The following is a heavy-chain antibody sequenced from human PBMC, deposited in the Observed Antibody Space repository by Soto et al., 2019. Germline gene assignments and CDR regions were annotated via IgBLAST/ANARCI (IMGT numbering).Heavy chain of an antibody. CDR3: ARINYYDSSGYYLGLAFDI. Sequence: EVQLVQSGAEVKKPGESLKISCKGSGYSFTSYWIGWVRQMPGKGLEWMGIIYPGDSDTRYSPSFQGQVTISADKSISTAYLQWSSLKASDTAMYYCARINYYDSSGYYLGLAFDIWGQGTMVTVSS. CDR2: IYPGDSDT. J-gene: IGHJ3*02. V-gene: IGHV5-51*03. D-gene: IGHD3-22*01. CDR1: GYSFTSYW.